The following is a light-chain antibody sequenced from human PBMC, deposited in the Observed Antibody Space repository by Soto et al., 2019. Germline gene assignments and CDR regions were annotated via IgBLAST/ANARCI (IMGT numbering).Light chain of an antibody. Sequence: DIVLTQSPGTLSLSPGERATLSCRASQSVSSSYLAWYQQKPGQAPRLLIYDASRATGIPDRFSGSGSGTDFTLTITRLEPEDLAVYYCQHYGTSALFGPGTKVDI. CDR2: DAS. CDR3: QHYGTSAL. V-gene: IGKV3-20*01. CDR1: QSVSSSY. J-gene: IGKJ3*01.